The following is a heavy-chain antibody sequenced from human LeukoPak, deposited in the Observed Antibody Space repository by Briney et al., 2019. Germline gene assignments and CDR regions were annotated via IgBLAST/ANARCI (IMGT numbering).Heavy chain of an antibody. CDR3: ARQLPSSGSYPYYFDY. Sequence: ASVKVSCKASGYTFTSYYMHWVRQAPGQGLEWMGIINPSGGSTSYAQKFQGRVTMTRDTSMSTVYMELSSLRSEDTAVYYCARQLPSSGSYPYYFDYWGQGTLVTVSS. D-gene: IGHD3-10*01. J-gene: IGHJ4*02. CDR2: INPSGGST. CDR1: GYTFTSYY. V-gene: IGHV1-46*01.